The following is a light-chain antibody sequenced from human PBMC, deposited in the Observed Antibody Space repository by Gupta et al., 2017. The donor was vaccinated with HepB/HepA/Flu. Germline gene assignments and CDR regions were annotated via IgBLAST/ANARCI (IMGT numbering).Light chain of an antibody. CDR2: DAS. J-gene: IGKJ4*01. CDR3: QQDDRLPT. Sequence: DIQMTQSPYSLSASIGDRVTITCRASQDVNIYLNWYQKKTGKPPKLLICDASKLEKGVPSRFGGDCSGPYFTLTTGRLPPDVIASYYCQQDDRLPTFGGGTTVAIK. CDR1: QDVNIY. V-gene: IGKV1-33*01.